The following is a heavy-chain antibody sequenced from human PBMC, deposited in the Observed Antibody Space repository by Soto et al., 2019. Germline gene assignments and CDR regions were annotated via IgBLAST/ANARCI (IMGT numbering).Heavy chain of an antibody. CDR1: GFTFSSYG. J-gene: IGHJ4*02. CDR2: ISYDGSNK. CDR3: AKYQRTVVVATPSDY. V-gene: IGHV3-30*18. D-gene: IGHD2-15*01. Sequence: QVQLVESGGGVVQPGRSLRLSCAASGFTFSSYGMHWVRQAPGKGLEWVAVISYDGSNKYYADSVKGRFTISRDNSKNALYLQINSLRAEDTAVYYCAKYQRTVVVATPSDYWGQGTLVTVSA.